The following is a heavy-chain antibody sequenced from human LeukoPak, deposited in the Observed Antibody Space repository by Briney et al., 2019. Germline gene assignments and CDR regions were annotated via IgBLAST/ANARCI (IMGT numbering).Heavy chain of an antibody. CDR1: GFTFSSYA. CDR3: AKGVGTKLRYYFDY. Sequence: GGSLRLSCAASGFTFSSYAMTWVRQAPGKGLEWVSAISGSGGSTYYVDSVKGRFTISRDSSKNTLYLQMDSLRAEDTAVYYCAKGVGTKLRYYFDYWGQGILVTVSS. V-gene: IGHV3-23*01. D-gene: IGHD1-26*01. CDR2: ISGSGGST. J-gene: IGHJ4*02.